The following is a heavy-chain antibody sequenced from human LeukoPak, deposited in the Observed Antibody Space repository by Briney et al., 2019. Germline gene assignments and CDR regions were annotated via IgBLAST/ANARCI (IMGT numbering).Heavy chain of an antibody. CDR3: ARDGVGGFDY. CDR2: IYGGGST. Sequence: GGSLRLSCAASGFTVSSNYMSWVRQAPGKGLEWVSIIYGGGSTYYADSVMGRFTISRHNSKNTLYLQMNSLRPEDTAVYYCARDGVGGFDYWGQGTLVTASS. D-gene: IGHD1-26*01. CDR1: GFTVSSNY. J-gene: IGHJ4*02. V-gene: IGHV3-53*04.